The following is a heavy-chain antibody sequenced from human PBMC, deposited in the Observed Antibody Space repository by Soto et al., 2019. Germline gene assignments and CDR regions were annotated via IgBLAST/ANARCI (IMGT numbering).Heavy chain of an antibody. V-gene: IGHV4-31*03. Sequence: SETLSLTCTVSGGSISSGGYYWSWIRQHPGKGLEWIGYIYYSGSTYYNPSLKSRVTKSVDTSKNQFYLKLSSVTAADTDVYYCARGYDRYYDFWSGYVTLSYYYYGIDVWGQGTTVTVSS. CDR1: GGSISSGGYY. CDR2: IYYSGST. D-gene: IGHD3-3*01. J-gene: IGHJ6*02. CDR3: ARGYDRYYDFWSGYVTLSYYYYGIDV.